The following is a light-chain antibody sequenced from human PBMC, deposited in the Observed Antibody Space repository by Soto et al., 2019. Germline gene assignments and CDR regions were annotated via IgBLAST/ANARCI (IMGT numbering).Light chain of an antibody. V-gene: IGKV1-39*01. Sequence: DIQMTQSPSSLSASVGDRVTITCRASQSISSYLNWYQQKPGKAPKLLIYAASSLQSGVPSRFSSSGSGTDFTLTISSLQPEDFATYYCQQSYSISFTFGPGTKVDIK. CDR2: AAS. CDR3: QQSYSISFT. J-gene: IGKJ3*01. CDR1: QSISSY.